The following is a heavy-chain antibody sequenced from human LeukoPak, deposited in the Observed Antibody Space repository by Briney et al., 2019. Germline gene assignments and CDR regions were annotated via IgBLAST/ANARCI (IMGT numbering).Heavy chain of an antibody. V-gene: IGHV1-2*02. CDR2: ISPRSGDT. D-gene: IGHD3-10*01. J-gene: IGHJ4*02. CDR1: GYSFTDYY. CDR3: ARGREIHGGSDTKLDDY. Sequence: ASVKVSCKDSGYSFTDYYMHWVRQTPGQGLEWMGWISPRSGDTSYAQKFQGRVTMTRDTSINTVDMDLSGLTSDDTAVFYCARGREIHGGSDTKLDDYWGQGTLVTVSS.